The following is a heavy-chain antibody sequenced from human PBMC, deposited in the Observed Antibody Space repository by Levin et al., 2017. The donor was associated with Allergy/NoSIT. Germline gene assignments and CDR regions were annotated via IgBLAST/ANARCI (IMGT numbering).Heavy chain of an antibody. CDR3: ARGYCTGGNCYPLGDY. CDR2: INPNSGGT. Sequence: ASVKVSCKASGYTFTGYYLHWVRQAPGQGLEWMGWINPNSGGTSYAQKFQGRVTMTRDTSISTAYMDLSRLTSDDTAIYYCARGYCTGGNCYPLGDYWGQGTLVTVSS. V-gene: IGHV1-2*02. CDR1: GYTFTGYY. J-gene: IGHJ4*02. D-gene: IGHD2-15*01.